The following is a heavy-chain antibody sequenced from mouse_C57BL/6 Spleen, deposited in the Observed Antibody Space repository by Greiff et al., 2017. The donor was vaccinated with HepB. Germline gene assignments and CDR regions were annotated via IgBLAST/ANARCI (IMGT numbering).Heavy chain of an antibody. CDR3: ARGGDGAWFAY. Sequence: QVQLQQPGAELVMPGASVKLSCKASGYTFTSYWMHWVKQRPGQGLEWIGEIDPSDSYTNYNQKFKGKSTLTVDKSSSTAYMQLSSLTSEDSAVYYCARGGDGAWFAYWGQGTLVTVSA. V-gene: IGHV1-69*01. D-gene: IGHD3-3*01. J-gene: IGHJ3*01. CDR2: IDPSDSYT. CDR1: GYTFTSYW.